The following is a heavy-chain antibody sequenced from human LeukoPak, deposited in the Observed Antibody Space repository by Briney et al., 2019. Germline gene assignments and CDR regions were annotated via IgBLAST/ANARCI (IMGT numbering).Heavy chain of an antibody. V-gene: IGHV3-23*01. CDR1: GFTFSSYA. CDR2: ISGSGPTT. D-gene: IGHD5-12*01. CDR3: AKDSIRGYNASERGDY. Sequence: GGSLRLSCAASGFTFSSYAMSWVRQAPGKGLEWVSAISGSGPTTYYAGSVKGRFTISRDNSKNTLYLQMNSLRAEDTAVYYCAKDSIRGYNASERGDYWGQGTLVTVSS. J-gene: IGHJ4*02.